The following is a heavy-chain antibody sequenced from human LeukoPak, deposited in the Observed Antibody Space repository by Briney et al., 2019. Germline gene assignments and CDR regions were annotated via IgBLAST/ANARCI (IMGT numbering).Heavy chain of an antibody. V-gene: IGHV4-34*01. D-gene: IGHD2-2*01. J-gene: IGHJ4*02. CDR2: INHSGST. Sequence: SETLSLTCAVYGGSFSGYYWSWIRQPPGKGLEWIGEINHSGSTNYNPSLKSRVTISVDTPKNQFSLKLSSVTAADTAVYYCARSRYCSSTSCRPHDYWGQGTLVTVSS. CDR1: GGSFSGYY. CDR3: ARSRYCSSTSCRPHDY.